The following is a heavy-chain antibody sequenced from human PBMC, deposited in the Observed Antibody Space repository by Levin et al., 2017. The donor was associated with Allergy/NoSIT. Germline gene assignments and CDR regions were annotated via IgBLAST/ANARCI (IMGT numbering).Heavy chain of an antibody. CDR2: INPSGGST. D-gene: IGHD2-2*02. CDR1: GYTFTSYY. V-gene: IGHV1-46*01. Sequence: GASVKVSCKASGYTFTSYYMHWVRQAPGQGLEWMGIINPSGGSTSYAQKFQGRVTMTRDTSTSTVYMELSSLRSEDTAVYYCARDPRLLLYQAREGDLGWFDPWGQGTLVTVSS. CDR3: ARDPRLLLYQAREGDLGWFDP. J-gene: IGHJ5*02.